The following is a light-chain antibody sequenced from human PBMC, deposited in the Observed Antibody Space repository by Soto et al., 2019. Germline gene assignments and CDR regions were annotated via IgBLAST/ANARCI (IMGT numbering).Light chain of an antibody. CDR2: AVN. CDR1: SSDVGGYNY. J-gene: IGLJ2*01. Sequence: QSALTQPASVSGSPGQSVTISCTGTSSDVGGYNYVSWYQQHPGKAPKLVIYAVNKRPSGVPDRFSGSKSGNTASLTISGLQAEDEADYYCSSFAGYYSLVFGGGTKLTVL. CDR3: SSFAGYYSLV. V-gene: IGLV2-11*01.